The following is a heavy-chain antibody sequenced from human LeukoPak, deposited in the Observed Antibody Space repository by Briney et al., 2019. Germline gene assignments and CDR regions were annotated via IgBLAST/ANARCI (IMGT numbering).Heavy chain of an antibody. CDR2: INPNSGGT. CDR1: GNTFIGYY. Sequence: ASVKVFCKASGNTFIGYYMYWVRQAPGQGLEWMGRINPNSGGTNYAQKFQGRVTMTRDTSISTAYMEVSRLRSDDTAVYFCARGAYCGGDCYSPFDNWGQGTLVTVSS. D-gene: IGHD2-21*02. J-gene: IGHJ4*02. V-gene: IGHV1-2*06. CDR3: ARGAYCGGDCYSPFDN.